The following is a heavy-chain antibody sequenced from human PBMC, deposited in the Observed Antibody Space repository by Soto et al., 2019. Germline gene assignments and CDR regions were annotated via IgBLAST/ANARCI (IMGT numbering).Heavy chain of an antibody. D-gene: IGHD7-27*01. CDR1: GFTFNSYA. CDR3: ARVVKGTGGGFGRFQY. V-gene: IGHV3-23*01. Sequence: EVQLLESGGNLVQPGGSLRLSCAASGFTFNSYAMSWVRQSPGEALEWVSTLSGPGVNTYYADSVKGRFTISRDNSKNTLYLRMDGLRIEATATLYCARVVKGTGGGFGRFQYWGQGTLVTVSS. CDR2: LSGPGVNT. J-gene: IGHJ4*02.